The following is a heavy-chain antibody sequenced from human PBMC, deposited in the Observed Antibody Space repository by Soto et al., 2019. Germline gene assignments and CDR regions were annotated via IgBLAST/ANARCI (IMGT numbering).Heavy chain of an antibody. V-gene: IGHV2-5*02. CDR1: GFSLSTSGVG. Sequence: QVTLKESGPTLVKPTQTLMLTCTFSGFSLSTSGVGVGWIRQPPGKALEWLALIYWDGDQRYSPSLKSRLTSTKDTSKNQVVLTMPNIDPVDTATYYCSHGAHCTYESGEVVTNAEYFHHWGQGTLVTVSS. CDR2: IYWDGDQ. CDR3: SHGAHCTYESGEVVTNAEYFHH. J-gene: IGHJ1*01. D-gene: IGHD3-10*01.